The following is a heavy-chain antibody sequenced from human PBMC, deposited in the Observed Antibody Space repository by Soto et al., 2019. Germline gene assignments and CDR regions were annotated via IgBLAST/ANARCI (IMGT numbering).Heavy chain of an antibody. J-gene: IGHJ5*02. CDR3: ASRIVVVQAAINVPWFDP. V-gene: IGHV3-23*01. D-gene: IGHD2-2*02. CDR1: GFTFSSYA. Sequence: GGSLRLSCAASGFTFSSYAMSWVRQAPGKGLEWVSAISGSGGSTYYADSVKGRFTISRDNSKNTLYLQMNSLRAEDTAVYYCASRIVVVQAAINVPWFDPWGQGTLVTVSS. CDR2: ISGSGGST.